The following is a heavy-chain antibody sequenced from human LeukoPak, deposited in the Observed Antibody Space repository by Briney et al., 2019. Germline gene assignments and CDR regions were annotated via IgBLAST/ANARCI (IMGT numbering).Heavy chain of an antibody. CDR2: IYPGDSDT. Sequence: GESLKISCKGSGFTFGSYWIGWVRQMPGKGLEWMGIIYPGDSDTRYSPSFQGQVTISADKSINTAYLQWSSLKASDTAMYYCARQATNYDSSGYYSYYFDYWGQGTLVTVST. J-gene: IGHJ4*02. D-gene: IGHD3-22*01. CDR3: ARQATNYDSSGYYSYYFDY. V-gene: IGHV5-51*01. CDR1: GFTFGSYW.